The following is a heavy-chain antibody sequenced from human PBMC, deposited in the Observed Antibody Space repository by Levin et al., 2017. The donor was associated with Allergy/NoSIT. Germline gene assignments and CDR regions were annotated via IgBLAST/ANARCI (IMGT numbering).Heavy chain of an antibody. CDR1: GFSFSDYY. J-gene: IGHJ6*02. CDR3: ARVKAPKIMVGGPRARLYYGMDV. V-gene: IGHV3-11*01. CDR2: ISNTGSTR. Sequence: GGSLRLSCAASGFSFSDYYMSWIRQAPGKGLEWVSHISNTGSTRYFADSVKGRITISRDNAKNSLFLQMNSLSAEDAAVYYCARVKAPKIMVGGPRARLYYGMDVWGQGTTVTVSS. D-gene: IGHD3-10*01.